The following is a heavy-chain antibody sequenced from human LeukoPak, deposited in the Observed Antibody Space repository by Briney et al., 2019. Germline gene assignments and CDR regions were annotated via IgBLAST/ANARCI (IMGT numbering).Heavy chain of an antibody. V-gene: IGHV3-33*06. CDR2: IWYDGSNK. CDR1: GFTFGSYG. Sequence: GGSMRLSCAASGFTFGSYGMHWVRQAPGKGLEWVAVIWYDGSNKYYADSVKGRFTISRDNSKNTLYLQMNSLRAEDTAVYYCAKDQPQGGEVVPAAPDYWGQGTLVTVSS. J-gene: IGHJ4*02. D-gene: IGHD2-2*01. CDR3: AKDQPQGGEVVPAAPDY.